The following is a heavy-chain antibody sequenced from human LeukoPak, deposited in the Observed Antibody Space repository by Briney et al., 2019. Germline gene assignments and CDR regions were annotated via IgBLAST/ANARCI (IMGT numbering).Heavy chain of an antibody. CDR1: GFTFSSYS. D-gene: IGHD3-22*01. V-gene: IGHV3-21*01. CDR2: ISSSSSYI. Sequence: GSLRLSCAASGFTFSSYSMNWVRQAPGKGLEWVSSISSSSSYIYYVDSVKGRFTISRDNAKNSLYLQMNSLRAEDTAVYYCARHDSSGYYPDYWGQGTLVTVSS. CDR3: ARHDSSGYYPDY. J-gene: IGHJ4*02.